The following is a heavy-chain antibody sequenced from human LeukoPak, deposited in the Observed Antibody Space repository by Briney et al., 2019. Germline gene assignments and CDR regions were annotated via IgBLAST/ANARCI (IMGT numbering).Heavy chain of an antibody. CDR2: ISGSGGST. CDR3: AKGGYDFWSGYYWYFQH. D-gene: IGHD3-3*01. Sequence: PGGSLRLSCAASGFTFSSYAMSWVRQAPGKGLEWVSAISGSGGSTYYADSVKGRFTISRDNSKNTLSLQMSSLRVEDTAVYYCAKGGYDFWSGYYWYFQHWGQGTLVTVPS. J-gene: IGHJ1*01. V-gene: IGHV3-23*01. CDR1: GFTFSSYA.